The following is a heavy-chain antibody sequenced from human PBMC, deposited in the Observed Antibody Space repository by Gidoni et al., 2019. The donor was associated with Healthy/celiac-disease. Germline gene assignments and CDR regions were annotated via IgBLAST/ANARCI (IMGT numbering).Heavy chain of an antibody. J-gene: IGHJ4*02. CDR2: ISYDGSNK. D-gene: IGHD3-16*01. CDR3: AKEAHRGSYFDY. V-gene: IGHV3-30*18. CDR1: GFTFSSHG. Sequence: QVQLVESGGGVVQPGRSLRLSCAACGFTFSSHGMHWVPQAPGKGLEEVAVISYDGSNKYYADSVKGRFTISRDNSKNTLYLQMNSLRAEDTAVYYCAKEAHRGSYFDYWGQGTLVTVSS.